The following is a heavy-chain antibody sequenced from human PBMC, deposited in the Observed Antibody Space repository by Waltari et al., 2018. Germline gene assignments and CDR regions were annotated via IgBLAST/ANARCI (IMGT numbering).Heavy chain of an antibody. CDR1: GGTFSSNA. CDR2: IIPIFGTA. Sequence: QVQLVQSGAEVKKPGSSVKVSCKASGGTFSSNAISWVRQDPGQGLEWMGGIIPIFGTANYAQKFQGRVTITADESTSTAYMELSSLRSEDTAVYYCARDPPHSGSYDMSSDYWGQGTLVTVSS. CDR3: ARDPPHSGSYDMSSDY. D-gene: IGHD1-26*01. J-gene: IGHJ4*02. V-gene: IGHV1-69*01.